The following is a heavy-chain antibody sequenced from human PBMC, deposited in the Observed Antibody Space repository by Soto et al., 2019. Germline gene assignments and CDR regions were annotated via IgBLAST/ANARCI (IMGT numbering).Heavy chain of an antibody. CDR2: IIPIFGTP. D-gene: IGHD3-10*01. V-gene: IGHV1-69*01. CDR1: GGIFSTYA. CDR3: ARHRDDYGSGNYYNRVDF. J-gene: IGHJ4*02. Sequence: QVQLVQSGAEVKKPGSSVKVSCKASGGIFSTYAISWLRQAPGQGLEWMGGIIPIFGTPNYAQRFQGRVTITADESTSTAYMELSRLRSEDTAVYYCARHRDDYGSGNYYNRVDFWGQGTLVTLSS.